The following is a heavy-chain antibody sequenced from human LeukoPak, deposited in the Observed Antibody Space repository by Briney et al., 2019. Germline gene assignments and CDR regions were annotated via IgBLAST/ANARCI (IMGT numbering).Heavy chain of an antibody. J-gene: IGHJ4*02. D-gene: IGHD6-19*01. Sequence: PGGSLRLSCAASGFTFSSYDMYWVRQAPGKGLEWVSYISSSSTIYYADSVKGRFTISRDNAKNPLYLQMNSLRAEDTAVYYCAGGARVYTSGWYGSRFDYWGQGTLVTVSS. CDR2: ISSSSTI. CDR3: AGGARVYTSGWYGSRFDY. CDR1: GFTFSSYD. V-gene: IGHV3-48*01.